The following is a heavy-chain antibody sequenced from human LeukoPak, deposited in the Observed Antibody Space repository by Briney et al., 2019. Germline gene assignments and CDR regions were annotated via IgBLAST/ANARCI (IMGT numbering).Heavy chain of an antibody. J-gene: IGHJ5*02. CDR3: ARAVVVGHRRRFDP. V-gene: IGHV4-59*01. CDR1: GGSISSYY. D-gene: IGHD3-22*01. Sequence: SETLSLTCTVSGGSISSYYWSWIRQPPGKGLEWIGYIYYSGSTNYNPSLKSRVTISVDTSKNQFSLKLSSVTAADTAVYYCARAVVVGHRRRFDPWGQGTLVTVSS. CDR2: IYYSGST.